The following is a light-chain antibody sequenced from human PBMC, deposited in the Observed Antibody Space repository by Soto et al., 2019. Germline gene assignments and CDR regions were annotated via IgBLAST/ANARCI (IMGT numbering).Light chain of an antibody. Sequence: EIVLTQSPATLSLSPGERVTLSCRASQSVSSYFAWYQQKPGQAPRLLIYDASNRATGIPARFSGSGSGTDFTLTTSSLEPEDFAVYYCQQRSNGPLTFGQGTRLEIK. CDR1: QSVSSY. J-gene: IGKJ5*01. CDR3: QQRSNGPLT. CDR2: DAS. V-gene: IGKV3-11*01.